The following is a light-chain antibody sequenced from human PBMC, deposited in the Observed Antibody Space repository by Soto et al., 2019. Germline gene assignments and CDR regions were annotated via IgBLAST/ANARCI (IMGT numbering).Light chain of an antibody. CDR2: EVI. J-gene: IGLJ2*01. Sequence: SVLTQPASGPGYPGQSITLSCTGTNSDMGRYNYVSWHQQSPGKAPKLLIFEVIHRSSGVSDRFSGSMSGRRASLTISGLQAEDEADYSCSSYTSMDTVLFGGGTKVTVL. CDR3: SSYTSMDTVL. V-gene: IGLV2-14*01. CDR1: NSDMGRYNY.